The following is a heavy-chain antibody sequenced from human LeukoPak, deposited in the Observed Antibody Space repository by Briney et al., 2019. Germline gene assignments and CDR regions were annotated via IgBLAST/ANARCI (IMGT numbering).Heavy chain of an antibody. J-gene: IGHJ4*02. Sequence: GGTLRLSCAASGFTFSAYGMSWVRQSPGQGLEWVSGISANGSITFYARSVRGRFTISRDNPQNTVYLQMNSLKTEDTAVYYCTRPNGWYLDSSFDYWGQGTLVTVSS. CDR3: TRPNGWYLDSSFDY. CDR1: GFTFSAYG. V-gene: IGHV3-23*01. D-gene: IGHD6-19*01. CDR2: ISANGSIT.